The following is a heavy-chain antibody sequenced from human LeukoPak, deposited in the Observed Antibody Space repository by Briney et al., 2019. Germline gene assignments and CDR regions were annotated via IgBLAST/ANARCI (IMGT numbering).Heavy chain of an antibody. CDR1: GFTFSYYG. CDR3: AKYSHDSSGSYDY. J-gene: IGHJ4*02. D-gene: IGHD3-22*01. CDR2: ISGSDVST. V-gene: IGHV3-23*01. Sequence: PGGSLRLSCAAYGFTFSYYGMSWVRQAPGKVLEWVSAISGSDVSTYYADSMKGRFTISRDNSKNTLYLQMNSLRAEDTAVYYCAKYSHDSSGSYDYWGQGTLVTVSS.